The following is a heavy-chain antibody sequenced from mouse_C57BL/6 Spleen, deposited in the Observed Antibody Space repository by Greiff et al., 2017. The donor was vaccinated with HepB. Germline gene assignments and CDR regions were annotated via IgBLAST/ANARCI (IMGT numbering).Heavy chain of an antibody. J-gene: IGHJ2*01. CDR1: GFTFSSYA. CDR2: ISDGGSYT. Sequence: EVKVVESGGGLVKPGGSLKLSCAASGFTFSSYAMSWVRQTPEKRLEWVATISDGGSYTYYPDNVKGRFTISRDNAKNNLYLQMSHLKSEDTAMYYCARGRVRLYYFDYWGQGTTLTVSS. CDR3: ARGRVRLYYFDY. V-gene: IGHV5-4*03. D-gene: IGHD1-1*01.